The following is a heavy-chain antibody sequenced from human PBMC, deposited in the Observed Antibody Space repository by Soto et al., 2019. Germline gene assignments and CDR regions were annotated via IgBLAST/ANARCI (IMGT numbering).Heavy chain of an antibody. CDR3: AGAEGEDYGDYVYYYYGMDV. Sequence: PLETLSLTCAVYGGSFSGYYWSWIRQPPGKGLEWIGEINHSGSTNYNPSLKSRVTISVDTSKNQFSLKLSSVTAADTAVYYCAGAEGEDYGDYVYYYYGMDVWGQGTTVTVSS. V-gene: IGHV4-34*01. CDR2: INHSGST. J-gene: IGHJ6*02. D-gene: IGHD4-17*01. CDR1: GGSFSGYY.